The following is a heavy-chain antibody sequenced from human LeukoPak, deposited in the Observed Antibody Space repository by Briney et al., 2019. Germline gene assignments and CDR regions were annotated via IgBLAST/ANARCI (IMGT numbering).Heavy chain of an antibody. CDR2: IRYDGSNK. J-gene: IGHJ4*02. V-gene: IGHV3-30*02. CDR1: GFTFSSYG. Sequence: PGGSLRLSCAASGFTFSSYGMHWVRQAPGKGLEWVAFIRYDGSNKYYADSVKGRFTISRDNSKNTLYLQMNSLRAEATAVYYCAKDRELAFDYWGQGTLVTVSS. CDR3: AKDRELAFDY. D-gene: IGHD1-1*01.